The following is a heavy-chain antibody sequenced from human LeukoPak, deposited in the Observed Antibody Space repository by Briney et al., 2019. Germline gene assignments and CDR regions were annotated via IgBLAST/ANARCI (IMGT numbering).Heavy chain of an antibody. CDR2: IHYSGTT. J-gene: IGHJ4*02. V-gene: IGHV4-59*01. D-gene: IGHD6-6*01. CDR1: GGSISAYY. Sequence: SETLSLTCTVSGGSISAYYWSWIRQPPGKGLEWIGYIHYSGTTNYYPSLKSRITIALDTSKNQFSLKLNSVTAADTAVYYCARFGTSSSRFFDQWGQGTLVTVSS. CDR3: ARFGTSSSRFFDQ.